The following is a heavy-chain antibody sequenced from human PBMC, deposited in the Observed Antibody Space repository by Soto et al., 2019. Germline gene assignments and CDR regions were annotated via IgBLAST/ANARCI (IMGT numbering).Heavy chain of an antibody. V-gene: IGHV3-30*02. J-gene: IGHJ3*02. D-gene: IGHD3-10*01. CDR1: GFTFSRYG. Sequence: HPGGSLRLSGAASGFTFSRYGMHWLRQAPGEGLEGVASISYDGSQKYYVDSVKGRFTISRDNSKNTLYLQMNSLRAEDTAVYYCAKALLLWFGELGWDAFDTWGQGTMVT. CDR2: ISYDGSQK. CDR3: AKALLLWFGELGWDAFDT.